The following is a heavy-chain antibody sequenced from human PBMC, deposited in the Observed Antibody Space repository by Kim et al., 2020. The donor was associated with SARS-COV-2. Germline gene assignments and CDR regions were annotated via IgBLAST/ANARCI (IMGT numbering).Heavy chain of an antibody. Sequence: GGSLRLSCAASGFTFSSYSMNWVRQAPGKGLEWVSSISSSGSDIYYADSVKGRFTISRDNAKNSLYLQMNSLRAEDTAVYYCARDLYCGGLVFFDYGM. CDR2: ISSSGSDI. J-gene: IGHJ6*01. CDR3: ARDLYCGGLVFFDYGM. CDR1: GFTFSSYS. V-gene: IGHV3-21*01. D-gene: IGHD2-2*02.